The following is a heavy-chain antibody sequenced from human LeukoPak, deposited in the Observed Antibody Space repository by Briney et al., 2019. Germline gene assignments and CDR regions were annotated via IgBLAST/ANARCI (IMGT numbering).Heavy chain of an antibody. D-gene: IGHD1-26*01. J-gene: IGHJ3*02. CDR1: GYTFTSYY. CDR3: ASYSGSGAFDI. V-gene: IGHV1-46*01. Sequence: ASVKVSCKASGYTFTSYYTHWVRQAPGQGLEWMGIINPSGGSTSYAQKFQGRVTMTRDTSTSTVYMELSSLRSEGTAVYYCASYSGSGAFDIWGQGTMVTVSS. CDR2: INPSGGST.